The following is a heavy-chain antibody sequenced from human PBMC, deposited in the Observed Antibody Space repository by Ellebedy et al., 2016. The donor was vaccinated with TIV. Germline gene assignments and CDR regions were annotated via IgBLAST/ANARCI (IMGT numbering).Heavy chain of an antibody. CDR2: IRYDGSDK. Sequence: GGSLRLSCAASGITFHSYGMHWVRQAPGKGLEWVTFIRYDGSDKYYADSVKGRFTVSRDNSKNTLTLQMNSLRLEDTAVYYCAKVLFAFGEFESPFDPWGQGTLVIVSS. V-gene: IGHV3-30*02. CDR1: GITFHSYG. D-gene: IGHD3-10*01. CDR3: AKVLFAFGEFESPFDP. J-gene: IGHJ5*02.